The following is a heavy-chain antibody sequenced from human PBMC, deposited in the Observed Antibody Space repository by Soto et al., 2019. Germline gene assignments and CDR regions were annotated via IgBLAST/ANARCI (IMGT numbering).Heavy chain of an antibody. CDR2: ISGGGGST. J-gene: IGHJ4*02. V-gene: IGHV3-23*01. CDR1: GFTFINYA. D-gene: IGHD2-15*01. Sequence: HPGGSLRLSCAASGFTFINYAMSWVRQAPGKGLEWVSAISGGGGSTYYADSVKGRFTISRDNSKNTLYLQMNSLRAEDTAVYYCAKAGFYDTVVVVAATRKLDYWGQGTLVTVSS. CDR3: AKAGFYDTVVVVAATRKLDY.